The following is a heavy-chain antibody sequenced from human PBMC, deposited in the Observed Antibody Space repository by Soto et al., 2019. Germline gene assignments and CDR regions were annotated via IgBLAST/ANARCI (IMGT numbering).Heavy chain of an antibody. D-gene: IGHD5-18*01. CDR2: MNSYGSDI. Sequence: LVESGRGLVQPGGSLRLSCAASGFTFSRYWMHWVRQVPGKGLVWLSRMNSYGSDIYYADFVKGRFTISRDNAKNTGHLQMSSLRADDTAVYYCGREGFGYSLVWGQGTMVTVSS. V-gene: IGHV3-74*01. CDR3: GREGFGYSLV. CDR1: GFTFSRYW. J-gene: IGHJ3*01.